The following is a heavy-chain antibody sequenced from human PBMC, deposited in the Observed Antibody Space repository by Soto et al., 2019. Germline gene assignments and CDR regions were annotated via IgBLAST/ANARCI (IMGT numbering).Heavy chain of an antibody. D-gene: IGHD3-9*01. CDR3: AKETGPQGGFDY. CDR1: GFTFSNYA. J-gene: IGHJ4*02. Sequence: GSLRLSCAVSGFTFSNYAMHWVRQAPGKGLEWVAVISKDGSNKYYGDFVKGRFTISRDSSKSTLYLQMNSLREEDTAVYYCAKETGPQGGFDYWGQGTLVTVSS. V-gene: IGHV3-30*18. CDR2: ISKDGSNK.